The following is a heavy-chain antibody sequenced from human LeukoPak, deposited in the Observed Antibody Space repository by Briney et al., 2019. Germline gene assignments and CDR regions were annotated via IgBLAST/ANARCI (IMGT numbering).Heavy chain of an antibody. J-gene: IGHJ4*02. CDR1: GYTFTGYY. CDR2: INPNSGGT. Sequence: ASVTVSCKASGYTFTGYYMHWVRRAPGQGLEWMGWINPNSGGTNYAQKFQGRVTMTRDTSISTAYMELSRLRSDDTAVYYCARANRRVDIVASRFDYWGQGTLVTVSS. D-gene: IGHD5-12*01. CDR3: ARANRRVDIVASRFDY. V-gene: IGHV1-2*02.